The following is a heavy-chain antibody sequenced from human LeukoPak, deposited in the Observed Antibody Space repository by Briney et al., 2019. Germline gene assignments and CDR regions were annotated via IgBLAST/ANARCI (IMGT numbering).Heavy chain of an antibody. J-gene: IGHJ4*02. Sequence: SETLSLTCAVYGGSFSGYYWSWIRQPPGKGLEWIGEINHSGSTNYNPSLKSLVTISVDTSKNQFSLKLSSVTAADTAVYYCARGSGPCGVDCYPFDYWGQGTLVTVSS. D-gene: IGHD2-21*02. V-gene: IGHV4-34*01. CDR2: INHSGST. CDR3: ARGSGPCGVDCYPFDY. CDR1: GGSFSGYY.